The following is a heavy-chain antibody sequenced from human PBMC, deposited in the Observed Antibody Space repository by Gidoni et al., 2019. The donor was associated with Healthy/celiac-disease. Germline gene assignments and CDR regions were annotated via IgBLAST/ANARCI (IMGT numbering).Heavy chain of an antibody. Sequence: QVQLVESGGGVVQPGRSLRLSCAASGFPFSSSAMHWVRQAPGKGLEWVAVRSYDGSNKYYADSVKGRFTISRDNSKNTLYLQMNSLRAEDTAVYYCARGLAGITIFGVVIGDEYFQHWGQGTLVTVSS. V-gene: IGHV3-30-3*01. CDR2: RSYDGSNK. D-gene: IGHD3-3*01. J-gene: IGHJ1*01. CDR3: ARGLAGITIFGVVIGDEYFQH. CDR1: GFPFSSSA.